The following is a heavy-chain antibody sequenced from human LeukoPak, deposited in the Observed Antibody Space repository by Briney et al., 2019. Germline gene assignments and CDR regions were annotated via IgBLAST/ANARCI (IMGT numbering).Heavy chain of an antibody. CDR1: GGSFSGYY. CDR2: INHSGST. J-gene: IGHJ4*02. Sequence: SETLSLTCAVYGGSFSGYYWSWIRQPPGKGLEWIGEINHSGSTNYNPSLKSRVTISVDTSKNQFSLKLSSVTAADTAVHYCARRDSSGYEPEASLDYWGQGTLVTVSS. CDR3: ARRDSSGYEPEASLDY. D-gene: IGHD3-22*01. V-gene: IGHV4-34*01.